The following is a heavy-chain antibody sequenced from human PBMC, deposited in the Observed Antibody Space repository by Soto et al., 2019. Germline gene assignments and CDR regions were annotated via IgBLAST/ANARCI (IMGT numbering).Heavy chain of an antibody. Sequence: EVQLVESGGGLVQPGGSLRLSCAASGFAFSAYSMKWVRQAPGRGLEWVSYISSSGGSIYYADYVKGRFTISRDNAKSSLYLQVNSLRAEDKDVYFCARGDQPNGFLFQHWGQGNLVVVSS. CDR1: GFAFSAYS. J-gene: IGHJ1*01. CDR2: ISSSGGSI. D-gene: IGHD2-21*01. CDR3: ARGDQPNGFLFQH. V-gene: IGHV3-48*01.